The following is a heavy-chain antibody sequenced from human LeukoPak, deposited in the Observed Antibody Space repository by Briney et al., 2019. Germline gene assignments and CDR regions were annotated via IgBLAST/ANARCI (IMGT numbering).Heavy chain of an antibody. CDR2: IYPADSTA. CDR1: GYSFTTYW. J-gene: IGHJ4*02. D-gene: IGHD1-1*01. V-gene: IGHV5-51*01. CDR3: ARHPGHDGGTGGY. Sequence: GESLKISYKASGYSFTTYWIGWVRQMPGKGLEWMGIIYPADSTAHYSPSFQGQVTISADKSISTAYLQWSSLKASDTAMYYCARHPGHDGGTGGYWGQGTLVTVSS.